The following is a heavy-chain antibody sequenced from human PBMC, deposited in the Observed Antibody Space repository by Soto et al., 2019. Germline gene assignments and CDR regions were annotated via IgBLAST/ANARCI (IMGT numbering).Heavy chain of an antibody. V-gene: IGHV1-18*01. CDR2: IITYNGNT. CDR3: ARTGPPVDY. CDR1: GYTFSSYA. Sequence: QVQLVQSGAEVKKPGASVKVSCKASGYTFSSYAISWVRQAPGQGLEWMGWIITYNGNTNYAQKLQGRVTMTTDTSTTTAYVDLRSLGSDDTAVYYCARTGPPVDYWGQGTLVTVSS. J-gene: IGHJ4*02.